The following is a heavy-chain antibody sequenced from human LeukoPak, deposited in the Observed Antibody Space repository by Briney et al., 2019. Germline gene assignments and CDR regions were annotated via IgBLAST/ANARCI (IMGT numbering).Heavy chain of an antibody. CDR1: GGSVSIGSYY. Sequence: AETLSLTCTVSGGSVSIGSYYWSWIRQPPGKGLEWIGYIYYSGSTNYNPSLTSRVTISVDTSKNQFSLKLSSVTAADTAVYCCARDGDSRGTGAFDIWGQGTMVTVSS. D-gene: IGHD1-1*01. CDR2: IYYSGST. V-gene: IGHV4-61*01. J-gene: IGHJ3*02. CDR3: ARDGDSRGTGAFDI.